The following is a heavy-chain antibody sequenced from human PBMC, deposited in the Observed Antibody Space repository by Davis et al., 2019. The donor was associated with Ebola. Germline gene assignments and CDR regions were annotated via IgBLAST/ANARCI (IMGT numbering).Heavy chain of an antibody. CDR3: ARGKTVAGTRGLSWFDP. J-gene: IGHJ5*02. D-gene: IGHD6-19*01. CDR1: GYTLTELS. Sequence: ASVKVSCKVSGYTLTELSMHWVRQAPGKGLEWMGGFDPEDGETIYAQKFQGRVTITRDTSASTAYMELTSLRSEDTAVFFCARGKTVAGTRGLSWFDPWGPGTLVTVSS. V-gene: IGHV1-24*01. CDR2: FDPEDGET.